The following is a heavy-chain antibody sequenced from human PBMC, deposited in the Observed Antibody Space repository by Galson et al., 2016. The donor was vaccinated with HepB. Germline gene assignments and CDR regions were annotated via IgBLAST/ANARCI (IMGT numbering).Heavy chain of an antibody. CDR3: ARGRGSNWRDAFDI. CDR2: TSWNSGSI. V-gene: IGHV3-9*01. CDR1: GFTFSTYV. J-gene: IGHJ3*02. Sequence: SLRLSCAASGFTFSTYVMSWVRQAPGKGLVWVSGTSWNSGSIGYADSVKGRFTIARDNDKNSLHLQMNILRAEDTALYYCARGRGSNWRDAFDIWGQGTMVTVSS. D-gene: IGHD6-13*01.